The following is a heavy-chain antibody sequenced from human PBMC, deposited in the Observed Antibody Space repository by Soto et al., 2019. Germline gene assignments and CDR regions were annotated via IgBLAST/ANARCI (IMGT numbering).Heavy chain of an antibody. CDR3: ARTLRSGYSGYVYGYYYGMDV. CDR2: INHSGST. CDR1: GGSFSGYY. D-gene: IGHD5-12*01. Sequence: SETLSLTCAVYGGSFSGYYWSWIRQPPGKGLEWIGKINHSGSTNYNPSLKSRVTISVDTSKNQFSLKLSSVTAADTAVYYCARTLRSGYSGYVYGYYYGMDVWGQGTTVTVSS. J-gene: IGHJ6*02. V-gene: IGHV4-34*01.